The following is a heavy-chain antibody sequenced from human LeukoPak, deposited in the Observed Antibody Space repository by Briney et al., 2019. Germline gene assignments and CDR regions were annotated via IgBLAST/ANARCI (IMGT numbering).Heavy chain of an antibody. J-gene: IGHJ4*02. D-gene: IGHD3-22*01. V-gene: IGHV4-59*12. Sequence: SETLSLTCTVSGGSISSYYWSWIRQPPGKGLEWIGYIYYSGSTNYNPSLKSRVTISVDTSKNQFSLKLSSVTAADTAVYYCARGRPRTMIVVVITRGGSYFDYWGQGTLVTVSS. CDR1: GGSISSYY. CDR3: ARGRPRTMIVVVITRGGSYFDY. CDR2: IYYSGST.